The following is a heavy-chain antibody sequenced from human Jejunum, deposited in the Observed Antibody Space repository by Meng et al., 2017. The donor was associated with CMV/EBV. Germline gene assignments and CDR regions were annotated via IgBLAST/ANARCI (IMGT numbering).Heavy chain of an antibody. CDR2: ISAYNGNT. CDR3: ARVEVGITSGDY. Sequence: AQVVQSGGEAKNPVASVKVSCKASGYTFTNYGITWVRQAPGQGLEWMGWISAYNGNTNYAQTLQGRLTMTTDTSTSTAYMELRSLRSDDTAVYYCARVEVGITSGDYWGQGTLVTVSS. V-gene: IGHV1-18*01. D-gene: IGHD1-26*01. CDR1: GYTFTNYG. J-gene: IGHJ4*02.